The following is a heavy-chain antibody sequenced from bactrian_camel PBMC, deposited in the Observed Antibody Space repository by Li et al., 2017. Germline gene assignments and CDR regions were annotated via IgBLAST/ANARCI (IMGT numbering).Heavy chain of an antibody. J-gene: IGHJ4*01. V-gene: IGHV3S67*01. CDR1: GFTLSGHP. CDR2: IRRDGDE. D-gene: IGHD1*01. CDR3: AVMRSAGDCSISGFEGFARTPYEFMY. Sequence: VQLVESGGGLVQPGGSLTLSCAASGFTLSGHPMSWVRQALGKAREGIAGIRRDGDEYYADSVKGRFTISRDNAKNTLSLQMSSLKFGDTAMYYCAVMRSAGDCSISGFEGFARTPYEFMYWGQGTQVTVS.